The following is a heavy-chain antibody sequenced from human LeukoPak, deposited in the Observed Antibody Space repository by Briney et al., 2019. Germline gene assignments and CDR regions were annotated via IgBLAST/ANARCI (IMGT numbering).Heavy chain of an antibody. CDR2: IGYDGNNK. V-gene: IGHV3-30*02. J-gene: IGHJ4*02. CDR3: AKAPLGRCTGVICYCFDY. Sequence: GGSLRPSCAASGFTSSSYEMNGFRQPPAKGLEWVAFIGYDGNNKYYPDSVKGRFTISRDNSKNTLYLQMNSLRAEDAAVYYCAKAPLGRCTGVICYCFDYWGQGTLVTVSS. D-gene: IGHD2-15*01. CDR1: GFTSSSYE.